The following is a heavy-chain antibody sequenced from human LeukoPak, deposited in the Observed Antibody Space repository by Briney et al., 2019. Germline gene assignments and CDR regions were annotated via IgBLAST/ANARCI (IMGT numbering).Heavy chain of an antibody. D-gene: IGHD3-16*01. CDR3: ARGLGPRTSQYYYYGMDV. V-gene: IGHV5-51*01. Sequence: GESLKISCKGSGYSFTSYWIGWVRQMPGKGLEWMGIIYPGDSDTRYSPSFQGQVTISADKSISTAYLQWSSLKASDTAMYYCARGLGPRTSQYYYYGMDVWGQGTTVTVSS. J-gene: IGHJ6*02. CDR2: IYPGDSDT. CDR1: GYSFTSYW.